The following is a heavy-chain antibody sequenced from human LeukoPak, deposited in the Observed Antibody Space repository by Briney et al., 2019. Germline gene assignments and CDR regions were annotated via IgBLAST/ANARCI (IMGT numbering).Heavy chain of an antibody. Sequence: GGSLRLSCAASGFTFSTYSMHWVRQAPGKGLEWVSSIRSGSTYINYADSVKGRFTISRDDAKNSLYLQMNSLRAEDTAVYYCAGDGIFDYWGQGTLVTVSP. CDR1: GFTFSTYS. CDR2: IRSGSTYI. J-gene: IGHJ4*02. V-gene: IGHV3-21*01. CDR3: AGDGIFDY.